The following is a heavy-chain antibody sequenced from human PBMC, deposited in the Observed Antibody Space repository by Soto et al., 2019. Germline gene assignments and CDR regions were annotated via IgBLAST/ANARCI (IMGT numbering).Heavy chain of an antibody. D-gene: IGHD3-3*01. J-gene: IGHJ3*02. CDR2: INPATGAA. CDR1: GYPVTAYY. V-gene: IGHV1-2*02. CDR3: ARGGGVGVAGSAAFDM. Sequence: QLHLVQSGAVVKKPGASVTVSCSASGYPVTAYYMHWVRQATGRGLEWMGGINPATGAAKYTQTFQGRVTMNRAKSTSTVFMEMSGLTSEDTAVFYCARGGGVGVAGSAAFDMWGQGTLVTVSS.